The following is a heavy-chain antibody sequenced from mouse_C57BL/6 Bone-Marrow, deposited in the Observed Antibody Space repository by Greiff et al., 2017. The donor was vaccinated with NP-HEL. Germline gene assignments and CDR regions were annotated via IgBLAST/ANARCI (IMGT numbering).Heavy chain of an antibody. J-gene: IGHJ3*01. CDR1: GFTFSDFY. V-gene: IGHV7-1*01. CDR3: ARENYDYDGTFAY. Sequence: EVKLMESGGGLVQSGRSLRLSCATSGFTFSDFYMEWVRQAPGKGLEWIAASRNKANDYTTEYSASVKGRFIVSRDTSQSILYLQMNALRAEDTAIYYCARENYDYDGTFAYWGQGTLVTVSA. CDR2: SRNKANDYTT. D-gene: IGHD2-4*01.